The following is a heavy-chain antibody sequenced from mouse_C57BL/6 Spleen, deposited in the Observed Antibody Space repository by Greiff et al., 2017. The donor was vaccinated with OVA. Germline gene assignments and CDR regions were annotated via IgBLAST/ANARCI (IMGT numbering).Heavy chain of an antibody. Sequence: DVQLVESGGGLVKPGGSLKLSCAASGFTFSDYGMHWVRQAPEKGLEWVAYISSGSSTIYYADTVKGRFTISRDNAKNTLFLQMTSLRSEDTAMYYCARKAYGSSSYFDYWGQGTTLTVSS. CDR2: ISSGSSTI. CDR1: GFTFSDYG. V-gene: IGHV5-17*01. CDR3: ARKAYGSSSYFDY. D-gene: IGHD1-1*01. J-gene: IGHJ2*01.